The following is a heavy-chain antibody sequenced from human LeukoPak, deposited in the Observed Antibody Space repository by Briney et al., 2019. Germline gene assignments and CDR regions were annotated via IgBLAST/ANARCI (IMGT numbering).Heavy chain of an antibody. CDR2: IIPILGMA. CDR3: ARDRGYYDNSPIRAFDI. D-gene: IGHD3-22*01. CDR1: GGTFSNYP. Sequence: GASVKVSCKASGGTFSNYPISWVRQAPGQGLEWMGRIIPILGMAYYAQKFQGRVTITADKSTSTAYMDLSSLRSEDTAVYYCARDRGYYDNSPIRAFDIWGQGTMVTVSS. V-gene: IGHV1-69*04. J-gene: IGHJ3*02.